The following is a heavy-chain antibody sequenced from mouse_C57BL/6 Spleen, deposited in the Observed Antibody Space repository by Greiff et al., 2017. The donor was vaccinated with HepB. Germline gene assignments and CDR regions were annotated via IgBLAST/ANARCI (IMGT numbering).Heavy chain of an antibody. CDR3: ARFNDTSGYDY. Sequence: LVESGAELVRPGTSVKMSCKASGYTFTNYWIGWAKQRPGHGLEWIGDIYPGGGYTNYNEKFKGKATLTADKSSSTAYMQFSSLTSEDSAIYYCARFNDTSGYDYWGQGTTLTVSS. CDR2: IYPGGGYT. V-gene: IGHV1-63*01. J-gene: IGHJ2*01. D-gene: IGHD3-2*02. CDR1: GYTFTNYW.